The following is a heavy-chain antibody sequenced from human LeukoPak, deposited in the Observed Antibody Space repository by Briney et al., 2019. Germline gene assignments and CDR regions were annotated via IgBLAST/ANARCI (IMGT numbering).Heavy chain of an antibody. CDR2: IYYSGST. CDR1: GGSISSGGYY. V-gene: IGHV4-31*03. J-gene: IGHJ5*02. CDR3: ARDSEYSSSS. Sequence: EASETLSLTCTVSGGSISSGGYYWSWIRQHPGKGLEWIGYIYYSGSTYYNPSLKSRVTISVDTSKNQFSLKLSSVTAADTAVYYCARDSEYSSSSWGQGTLVTVSS. D-gene: IGHD6-13*01.